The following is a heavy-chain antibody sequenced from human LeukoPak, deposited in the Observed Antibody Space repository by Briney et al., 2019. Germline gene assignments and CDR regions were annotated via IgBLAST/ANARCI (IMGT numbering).Heavy chain of an antibody. CDR1: GGSISSGSYY. J-gene: IGHJ4*02. D-gene: IGHD3-22*01. V-gene: IGHV4-61*02. CDR3: ARDYYYYDSSGYSA. Sequence: SETLSLTCTVSGGSISSGSYYWSWIRQPAGKGLEWIGRIYTSGSTNYNPSLKSRVTISVDTSKNQFSLKLSSVTAADTAVYYCARDYYYYDSSGYSAWGQGTLVTVSS. CDR2: IYTSGST.